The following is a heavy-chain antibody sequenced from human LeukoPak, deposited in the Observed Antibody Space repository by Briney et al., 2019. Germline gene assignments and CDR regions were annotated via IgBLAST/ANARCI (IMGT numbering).Heavy chain of an antibody. CDR1: GGSISSYY. Sequence: SETLSLTCTVSGGSISSYYWSWIRQPPGKGLEWIGYIYYSGSTNYNPSLKSRVTISVDTSKNQFSLKLSSVTAADTAVYYCARMDDVRWIHDYWGQGTLVTVSS. D-gene: IGHD3-10*02. CDR3: ARMDDVRWIHDY. V-gene: IGHV4-59*01. J-gene: IGHJ4*02. CDR2: IYYSGST.